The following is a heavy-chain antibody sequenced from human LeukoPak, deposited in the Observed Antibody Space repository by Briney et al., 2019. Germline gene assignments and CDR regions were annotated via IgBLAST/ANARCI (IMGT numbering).Heavy chain of an antibody. CDR1: GYTFTSYY. CDR2: INPSGGST. J-gene: IGHJ4*02. D-gene: IGHD2-2*01. V-gene: IGHV1-46*01. Sequence: GASVKVSCKASGYTFTSYYMHWVRQAPGQGLEWMGIINPSGGSTSYAQKFQGRVAMTRDMSTSTVYMELSSLRSEDTAVYYCARVNVPAATFDYWGQGTLVTVSS. CDR3: ARVNVPAATFDY.